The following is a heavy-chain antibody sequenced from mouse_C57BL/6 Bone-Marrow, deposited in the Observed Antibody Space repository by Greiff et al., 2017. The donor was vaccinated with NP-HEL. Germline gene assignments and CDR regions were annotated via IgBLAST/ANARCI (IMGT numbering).Heavy chain of an antibody. Sequence: VQLQQSGAELVKPGASVKLSCTASGFNIKDYYMHWVKQRTEQGLEWIGRIDPEDGETKYAPKFQGKAPITADKSSNPAYLQLSSLTSEDTAVYSCARGGGTTVYFDYWGQGTTLTVSS. CDR1: GFNIKDYY. J-gene: IGHJ2*01. V-gene: IGHV14-2*01. CDR2: IDPEDGET. D-gene: IGHD1-1*01. CDR3: ARGGGTTVYFDY.